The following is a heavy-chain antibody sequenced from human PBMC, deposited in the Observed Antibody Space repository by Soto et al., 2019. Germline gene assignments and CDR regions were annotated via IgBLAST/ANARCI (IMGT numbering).Heavy chain of an antibody. CDR2: ISSSSSYI. CDR1: GFTFSSYS. CDR3: ARDTGSLYCSGGSCYNYYYGMDV. Sequence: EVQLVESGGGLVKPGGSLRLSCAASGFTFSSYSMNWVRQAPGKGLEWVSSISSSSSYIYYADSVKGRFTISRDNASNSLYLQMNSMRAEDTAVYYSARDTGSLYCSGGSCYNYYYGMDVWGQGTTVTVSS. D-gene: IGHD2-15*01. J-gene: IGHJ6*02. V-gene: IGHV3-21*01.